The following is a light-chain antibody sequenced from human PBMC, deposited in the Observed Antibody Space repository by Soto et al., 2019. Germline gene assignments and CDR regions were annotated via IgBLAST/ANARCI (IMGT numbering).Light chain of an antibody. V-gene: IGKV3-20*01. CDR3: QQYRRSSIT. CDR2: GAS. Sequence: ETVLTQSPGTLSVSPGESATLSCRASQSVSNSYLAWYQQKRGQAPRLLIYGASSRATGVPDRFTGSGSGTDFTLTITRLEPEDFAVYFCQQYRRSSITFGQGTRLEIK. CDR1: QSVSNSY. J-gene: IGKJ5*01.